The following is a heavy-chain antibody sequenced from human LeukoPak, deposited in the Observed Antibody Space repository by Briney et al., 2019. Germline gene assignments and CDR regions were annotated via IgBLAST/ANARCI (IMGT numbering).Heavy chain of an antibody. J-gene: IGHJ1*01. CDR3: ARGGTLEYFQY. V-gene: IGHV3-48*03. Sequence: VGSLRLSCAASGFTFSSYEMNWVRQAPWKGLEWVSYISSSGSTIYYADSVKGRFTISRDNAKNSLYLQMNSLRAEDTAVYYCARGGTLEYFQYWGQGTLVSVSS. CDR1: GFTFSSYE. CDR2: ISSSGSTI.